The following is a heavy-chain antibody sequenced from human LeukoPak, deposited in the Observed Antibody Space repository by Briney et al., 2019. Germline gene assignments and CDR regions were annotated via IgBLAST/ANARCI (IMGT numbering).Heavy chain of an antibody. Sequence: GGSLRLSCSASGFTFSSYWMNWVRQAPGKGLEWVSYISSSGSTIYYADSVKGRFTISRDNAKNSLYLQMNSLRAEDTAVYYCARDYDILTGFDYWGQGTLVTVSS. CDR2: ISSSGSTI. D-gene: IGHD3-9*01. J-gene: IGHJ4*02. V-gene: IGHV3-48*04. CDR1: GFTFSSYW. CDR3: ARDYDILTGFDY.